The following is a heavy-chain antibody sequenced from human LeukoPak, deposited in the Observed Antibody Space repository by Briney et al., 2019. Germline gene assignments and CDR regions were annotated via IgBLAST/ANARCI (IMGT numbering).Heavy chain of an antibody. J-gene: IGHJ4*02. CDR1: CYTLPSFR. CDR2: ISAYNGNT. Sequence: ASVKVSCEASCYTLPSFRISWVRQAPGQGLEWMGWISAYNGNTNYAQKLQGRVAMTTDTSTSTAYMDLRSLRSDDTAVYYCARFAGGRGDSCLFVYSGQGALVTVSS. V-gene: IGHV1-18*04. D-gene: IGHD2-15*01. CDR3: ARFAGGRGDSCLFVY.